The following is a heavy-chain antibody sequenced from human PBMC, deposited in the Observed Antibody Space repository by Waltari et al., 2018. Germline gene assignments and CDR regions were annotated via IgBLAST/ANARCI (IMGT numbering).Heavy chain of an antibody. CDR3: AKVSGSIRDRRGSPPGDY. V-gene: IGHV3-30*18. J-gene: IGHJ4*02. Sequence: QVHLVESGGGVVQPGRSLRLSCAASGFTFSSYGMHWVRQAPGKGLEWVALISYDGSNKYYAESVKGRFTISRDNSKNTLYLQMSSLGAEDTAVYYCAKVSGSIRDRRGSPPGDYWGQGTLVTVSS. D-gene: IGHD3-10*01. CDR2: ISYDGSNK. CDR1: GFTFSSYG.